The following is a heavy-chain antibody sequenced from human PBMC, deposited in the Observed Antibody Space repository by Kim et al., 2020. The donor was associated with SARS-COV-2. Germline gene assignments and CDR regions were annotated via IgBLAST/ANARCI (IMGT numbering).Heavy chain of an antibody. CDR3: GRGDFYAMDV. CDR2: INGDGSSI. CDR1: EFTLSNYW. Sequence: GGSLRLSCVGSEFTLSNYWMHWVRQAPGKGLVWVSRINGDGSSIRYADSVKGRFTISRDNAKNTLYLQMNSLRAEDTAVYYCGRGDFYAMDVWGQGTTVTVSS. V-gene: IGHV3-74*01. J-gene: IGHJ6*02.